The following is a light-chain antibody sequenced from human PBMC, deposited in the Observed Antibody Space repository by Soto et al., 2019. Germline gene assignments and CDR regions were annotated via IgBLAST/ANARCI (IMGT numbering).Light chain of an antibody. J-gene: IGLJ3*02. Sequence: QSALTQPASVSGSPGQSITISCTGGSSDIGGYNYVSWFQQHPGKAPKLMIYEVTNRPSGVSNRFSGSKSGTSASLAISGLRSEDEADYYCAAWDDSLRGWVFGGGTKLTVL. CDR1: SSDIGGYNY. CDR3: AAWDDSLRGWV. CDR2: EVT. V-gene: IGLV2-14*01.